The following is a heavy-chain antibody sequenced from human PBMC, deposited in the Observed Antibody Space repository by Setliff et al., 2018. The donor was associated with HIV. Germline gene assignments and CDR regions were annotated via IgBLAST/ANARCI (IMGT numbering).Heavy chain of an antibody. CDR3: ARGHTWNYYGGDYFDY. Sequence: LSLTCTVSGGSVTDYFWNWIRQPPGKGLEWIGYIYSSGNTNYNPSLESRVSISLDTSKNQFSLRLSSVTATDTAVYYCARGHTWNYYGGDYFDYWGQGSLVTV. CDR1: GGSVTDYF. D-gene: IGHD1-7*01. CDR2: IYSSGNT. V-gene: IGHV4-59*02. J-gene: IGHJ4*02.